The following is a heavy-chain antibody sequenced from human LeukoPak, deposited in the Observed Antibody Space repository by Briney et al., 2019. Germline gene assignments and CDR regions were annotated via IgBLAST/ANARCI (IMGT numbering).Heavy chain of an antibody. Sequence: PGGSLRLSCAASGFTFSSYGMHWVRQAPGKGLEWVAVISYDGSNKYYADSVKGRFTISRDNSKNTLYLQMNSLRAEDTAVYYCAKEEKMSGYGGNSGGYWGQGTLVTVSS. D-gene: IGHD4-23*01. CDR1: GFTFSSYG. CDR2: ISYDGSNK. J-gene: IGHJ4*02. CDR3: AKEEKMSGYGGNSGGY. V-gene: IGHV3-30*18.